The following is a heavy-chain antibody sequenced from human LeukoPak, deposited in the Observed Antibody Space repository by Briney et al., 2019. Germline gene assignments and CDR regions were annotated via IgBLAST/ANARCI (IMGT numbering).Heavy chain of an antibody. CDR1: GFTFSSYG. Sequence: SGRSLRLSCAASGFTFSSYGMHWVRQAPGKGLEWVAVISYDGSNKYYADSVKGRFTISRDNSENTLYLQMNSLRAEDTAVYYCAKDQLHCSGGSCPLGWFDPWGQGTLVTVSS. V-gene: IGHV3-30*18. D-gene: IGHD2-15*01. J-gene: IGHJ5*02. CDR2: ISYDGSNK. CDR3: AKDQLHCSGGSCPLGWFDP.